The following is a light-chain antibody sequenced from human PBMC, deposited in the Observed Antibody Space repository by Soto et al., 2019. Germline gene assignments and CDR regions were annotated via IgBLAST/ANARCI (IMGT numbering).Light chain of an antibody. CDR2: RAS. Sequence: EIVITQSPTTRSVSPGDRATLSCRASQNIYSNVAWYQQRPGQAPRLLIYRASTRATGIPARFSGSGSGTEFTLTISSLQPDDFATYYCQHYNSYSEGFGQGTKVDIK. V-gene: IGKV3-15*01. J-gene: IGKJ1*01. CDR3: QHYNSYSEG. CDR1: QNIYSN.